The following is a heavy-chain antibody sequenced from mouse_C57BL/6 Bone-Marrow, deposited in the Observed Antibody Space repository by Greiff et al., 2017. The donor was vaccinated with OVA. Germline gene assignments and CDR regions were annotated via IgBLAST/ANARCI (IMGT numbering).Heavy chain of an antibody. CDR2: ISDGGSYT. V-gene: IGHV5-4*01. CDR3: AREGGYHPFYAMDY. CDR1: GFTFSSYA. J-gene: IGHJ4*01. D-gene: IGHD2-2*01. Sequence: EVKLMVSGGGLVKPGGSLKLSCAASGFTFSSYAMSWVRQTPEKRLEWVATISDGGSYTYYPDNVKGRFTISRDNAKNNLYLQMSHLKSEDTAMYYCAREGGYHPFYAMDYWGQGTSVTVSS.